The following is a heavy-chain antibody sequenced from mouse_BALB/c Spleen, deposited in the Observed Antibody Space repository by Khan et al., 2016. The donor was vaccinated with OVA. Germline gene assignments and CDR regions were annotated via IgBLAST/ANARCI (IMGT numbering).Heavy chain of an antibody. CDR2: ISSGGDYT. Sequence: EVELVESGGDLVKPGGSLKLSCAASGFSFSAYSMSWVRQTPDKRLEWVATISSGGDYTYYPDNVKGRFTISRDNAKNTLDQQRSSLNSEDTAMYYCASHLTGSFTYWGQGTLVTVAA. CDR1: GFSFSAYS. J-gene: IGHJ3*01. CDR3: ASHLTGSFTY. V-gene: IGHV5-6*01. D-gene: IGHD4-1*01.